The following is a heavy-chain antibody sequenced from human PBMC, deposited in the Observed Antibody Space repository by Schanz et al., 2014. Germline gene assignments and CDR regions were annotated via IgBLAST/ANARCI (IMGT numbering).Heavy chain of an antibody. J-gene: IGHJ5*02. V-gene: IGHV1-18*01. D-gene: IGHD2-2*01. CDR3: ARDRRRYCSTASCLHDNWFDP. CDR1: GYTFTSYG. Sequence: QVQLVQSGAEVKKPGASVKVSCKASGYTFTSYGINWVRQAPGQGLEWMGWISPYNGDKNYAQKFQGRVTMTTDTSTGTAYMELRSLRSDDTAVYYCARDRRRYCSTASCLHDNWFDPWGQGTLVIVSS. CDR2: ISPYNGDK.